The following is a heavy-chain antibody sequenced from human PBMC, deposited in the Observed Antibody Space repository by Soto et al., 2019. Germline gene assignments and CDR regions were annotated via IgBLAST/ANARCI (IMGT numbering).Heavy chain of an antibody. CDR1: GYALSSYH. V-gene: IGHV1-46*01. D-gene: IGHD5-18*01. CDR3: ARALPRSSGYAYGALDY. Sequence: GASVKVSCKASGYALSSYHMHWVRQAPGQGLEWMGIINPSGVSTAYAQRFQGRLTVTRDTSTSTVYMELSGLRSEDTAVYYCARALPRSSGYAYGALDYWGQGTLVTVSS. CDR2: INPSGVST. J-gene: IGHJ4*02.